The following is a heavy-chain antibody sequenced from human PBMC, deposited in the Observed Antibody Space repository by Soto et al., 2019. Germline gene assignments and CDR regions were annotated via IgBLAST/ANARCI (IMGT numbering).Heavy chain of an antibody. D-gene: IGHD6-13*01. Sequence: GGSLRLSCAASGFTFSDYYMSWIRQAPGKGLEWVSYISSSSSYTNYADSVKGRFTISRDNAKNSLYLQMNSLRAEDTAVYYCARDDRSLGKQQLVTGLYDYWGQGTLVTVSS. V-gene: IGHV3-11*06. CDR2: ISSSSSYT. J-gene: IGHJ4*02. CDR1: GFTFSDYY. CDR3: ARDDRSLGKQQLVTGLYDY.